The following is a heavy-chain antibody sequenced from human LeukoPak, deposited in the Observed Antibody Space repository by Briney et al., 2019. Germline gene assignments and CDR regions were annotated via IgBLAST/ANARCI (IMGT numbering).Heavy chain of an antibody. J-gene: IGHJ6*04. CDR1: GFTFSGSA. CDR3: TRHQSEAV. Sequence: PGGSLGLSCAASGFTFSGSAMHWVRQASGKGLEWVGRIRSKANSYATAYAASVKGRFTISRDDSKNTAYLQMNSLKTEDTAVYYCTRHQSEAVWGKRTTVTVSS. V-gene: IGHV3-73*01. CDR2: IRSKANSYAT.